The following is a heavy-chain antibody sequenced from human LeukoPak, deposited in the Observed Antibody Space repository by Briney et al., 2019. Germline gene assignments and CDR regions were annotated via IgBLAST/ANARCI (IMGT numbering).Heavy chain of an antibody. J-gene: IGHJ4*02. CDR3: VRRDNTGWNYFDY. CDR2: IYYKGNT. V-gene: IGHV4-59*08. D-gene: IGHD6-19*01. Sequence: KPSETLPLTCTVSGGSINSHYWSWIRQPPGKGLEWIGDIYYKGNTNYNPSLKSRVTISVDTSKNHLSLKLTSVLAADTAIYYCVRRDNTGWNYFDYWGQGILVTVSS. CDR1: GGSINSHY.